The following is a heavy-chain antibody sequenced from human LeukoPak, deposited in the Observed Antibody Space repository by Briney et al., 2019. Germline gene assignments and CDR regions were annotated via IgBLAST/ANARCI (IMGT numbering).Heavy chain of an antibody. V-gene: IGHV3-23*01. CDR3: AKTYYDTTYFDY. Sequence: GGALRLSCGASGCTFSTYAMNWVRQAPGKGLEWVSAISAGGATTYYADSVKGRFTISRDNSKNTVYLQMNSLRAEDTAVYYCAKTYYDTTYFDYWGQGTLVTASS. D-gene: IGHD3-22*01. CDR2: ISAGGATT. J-gene: IGHJ4*02. CDR1: GCTFSTYA.